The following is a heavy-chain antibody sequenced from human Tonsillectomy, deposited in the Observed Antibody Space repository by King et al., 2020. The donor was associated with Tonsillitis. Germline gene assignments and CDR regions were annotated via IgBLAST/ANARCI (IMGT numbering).Heavy chain of an antibody. CDR3: ARVPQLRPPGHNWFDP. CDR2: INPNSGGT. CDR1: GYTFTGYH. J-gene: IGHJ5*02. Sequence: QWQLVQSGAEVKKPGASVKVSCKASGYTFTGYHIHWVRQAPGQGLEWMGWINPNSGGTKYAQKFQGRVTMTRDTSISTAYMELSRLRSDDTTVYYFARVPQLRPPGHNWFDPWGQGTLVTVSS. V-gene: IGHV1-2*02. D-gene: IGHD2-2*01.